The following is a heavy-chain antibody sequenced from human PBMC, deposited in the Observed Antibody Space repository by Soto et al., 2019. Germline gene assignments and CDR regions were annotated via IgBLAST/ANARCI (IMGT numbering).Heavy chain of an antibody. J-gene: IGHJ4*02. CDR1: GYTFTSYA. V-gene: IGHV1-3*01. Sequence: QVQLVQSGAEVKKPGASVKVSCKASGYTFTSYAMHWVRQAPGQRLEWMGWINAGNGNTKYSQKFQGRVTITRDTSASTAYMELSSLRSEDTAVYYCARVILGRYSTLDYWGQGTLVTVSS. CDR3: ARVILGRYSTLDY. D-gene: IGHD4-4*01. CDR2: INAGNGNT.